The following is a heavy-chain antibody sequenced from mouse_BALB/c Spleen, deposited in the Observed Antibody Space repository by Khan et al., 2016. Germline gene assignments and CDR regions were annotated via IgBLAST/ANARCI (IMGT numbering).Heavy chain of an antibody. CDR3: ASAYGYVGD. V-gene: IGHV4-1*02. Sequence: EVQLLESGGGLVQPGGSLKLSCAASGFDFSRYWMRWVRQAPGKGLEWIGEINPDSSTINYTPSLKDKVIISRDNAKNTLYLQMSKVRSEDTALCYSASAYGYVGDWGAGTTVTVSS. CDR2: INPDSSTI. J-gene: IGHJ1*01. CDR1: GFDFSRYW.